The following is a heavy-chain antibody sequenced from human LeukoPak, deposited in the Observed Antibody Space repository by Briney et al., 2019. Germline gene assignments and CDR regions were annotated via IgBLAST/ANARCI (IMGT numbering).Heavy chain of an antibody. CDR2: ISESGTT. J-gene: IGHJ4*02. CDR3: ARLVPERFFQLNPEGYYDY. CDR1: GESTGGERPH. V-gene: IGHV4-39*07. Sequence: PSETLSLTCTVHGESTGGERPHWGWIRQPPGKGLEWIASISESGTTYYNPSLKSRVSMSIDTSKNQFSLKLISVTAADTAVYYCARLVPERFFQLNPEGYYDYWGQGTLVTVSS. D-gene: IGHD3-3*01.